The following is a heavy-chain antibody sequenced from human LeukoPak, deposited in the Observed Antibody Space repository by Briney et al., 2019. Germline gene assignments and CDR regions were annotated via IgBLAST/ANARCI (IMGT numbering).Heavy chain of an antibody. V-gene: IGHV3-7*01. CDR2: IKQDESEK. J-gene: IGHJ4*02. D-gene: IGHD1-14*01. Sequence: GGSLRLSCSASGFTFNNYWMTWVRQAPGKGPEWVDNIKQDESEKNYVDSVKGRVTISRDNAKNSLYLQMWSLRVEDTAVYFCARVGETGDFDYWGQGALVTVSS. CDR3: ARVGETGDFDY. CDR1: GFTFNNYW.